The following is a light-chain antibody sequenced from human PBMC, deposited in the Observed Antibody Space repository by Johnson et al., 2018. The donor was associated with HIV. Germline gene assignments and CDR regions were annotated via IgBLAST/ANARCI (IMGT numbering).Light chain of an antibody. CDR2: ENN. Sequence: QPVLTQPPSVSAAPGQKVTISCSGSSSNIGNNYVYWYQQLPGTAPKLLIYENNKRPSGIPDRFSGSKSGTSATLDITGLQTGDEADYYCGTWDNSLRAGVFGTGTEVTVL. J-gene: IGLJ1*01. V-gene: IGLV1-51*02. CDR1: SSNIGNNY. CDR3: GTWDNSLRAGV.